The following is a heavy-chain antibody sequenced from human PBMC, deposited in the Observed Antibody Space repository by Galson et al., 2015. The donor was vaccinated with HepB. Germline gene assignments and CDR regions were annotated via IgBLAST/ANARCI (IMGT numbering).Heavy chain of an antibody. V-gene: IGHV5-51*01. CDR1: GYSFSSHW. CDR3: ARHQYSRGWAVDY. D-gene: IGHD6-19*01. Sequence: QSGAEVKKPGESLKISCKGSGYSFSSHWIGWVRQMPGKGLEWMGIVYPGDSDTKYSPSFQGQVTISADKSTNTTHLQWSSLKASDTAIYYCARHQYSRGWAVDYWGQGTLVTVSS. J-gene: IGHJ4*02. CDR2: VYPGDSDT.